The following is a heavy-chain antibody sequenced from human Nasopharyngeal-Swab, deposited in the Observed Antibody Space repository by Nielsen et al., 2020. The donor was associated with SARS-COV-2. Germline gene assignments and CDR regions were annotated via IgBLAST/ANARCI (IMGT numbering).Heavy chain of an antibody. CDR3: AGGSSGYSYAFDI. CDR1: GFTFSSYA. CDR2: ITGSGGTT. D-gene: IGHD3-22*01. Sequence: GESLKISCAASGFTFSSYAMTWVRHALGKGLEWLSSITGSGGTTYYTDSVKGRFTISRDNSRNTLYLQMNSLRAEDTAIYYCAGGSSGYSYAFDIWGQGTMVTVSS. V-gene: IGHV3-23*01. J-gene: IGHJ3*02.